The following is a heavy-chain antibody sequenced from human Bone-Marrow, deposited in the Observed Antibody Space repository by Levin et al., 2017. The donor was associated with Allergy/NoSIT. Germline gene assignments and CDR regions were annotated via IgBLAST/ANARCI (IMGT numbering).Heavy chain of an antibody. V-gene: IGHV5-51*01. D-gene: IGHD6-19*01. CDR3: AVGGTSPYHAFDV. CDR1: GYSFPSYW. Sequence: GESLKISCKGSGYSFPSYWIGWVRQVPGEGLEWMGLIFPGDSETRYRPSFQGQVTFSADKSTSTAYLHLSGLRASETAVYFCAVGGTSPYHAFDVWGQGTTVSVYS. J-gene: IGHJ3*01. CDR2: IFPGDSET.